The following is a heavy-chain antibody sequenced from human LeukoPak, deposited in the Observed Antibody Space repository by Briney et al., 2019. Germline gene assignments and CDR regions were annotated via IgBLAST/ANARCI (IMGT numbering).Heavy chain of an antibody. D-gene: IGHD2-15*01. V-gene: IGHV3-48*04. CDR1: GFTFGDFA. Sequence: GGSLRLSCTASGFTFGDFAMTWVRQAPGKGLEWVSYISSSSSTIYYADSVKGRFTISRDNAKNSLYLQMNSLRAEDTAVYYCAGDCSGGSCYDYWGQGTLVTVSS. CDR3: AGDCSGGSCYDY. J-gene: IGHJ4*02. CDR2: ISSSSSTI.